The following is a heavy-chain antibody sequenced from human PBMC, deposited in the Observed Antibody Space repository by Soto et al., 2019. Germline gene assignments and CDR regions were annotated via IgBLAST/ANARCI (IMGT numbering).Heavy chain of an antibody. V-gene: IGHV3-23*01. J-gene: IGHJ6*03. CDR3: AKEMVQLWSDYYCYYMDV. D-gene: IGHD5-18*01. CDR1: GFTFSSYA. CDR2: ISGSGGST. Sequence: VQLLESGGGLVQPGGSLRLSCAASGFTFSSYAMSWVRQAPGKGLEWVSAISGSGGSTYYADSVKGRFTISRDNSKNTLYLQMNGLRAEETAVYYCAKEMVQLWSDYYCYYMDVWGKGTTVTVSS.